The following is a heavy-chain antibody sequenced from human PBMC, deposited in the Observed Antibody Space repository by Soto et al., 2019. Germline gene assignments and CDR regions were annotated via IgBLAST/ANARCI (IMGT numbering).Heavy chain of an antibody. CDR3: AKDPTSPIAARPY. D-gene: IGHD6-6*01. V-gene: IGHV3-30*18. J-gene: IGHJ4*02. CDR1: GFTFSSYG. CDR2: ISYDGSNK. Sequence: PGGSLRLSCAASGFTFSSYGMHWVRQAPGKGLEWVAVISYDGSNKYYADSVKGRFTISRDNSKNTLYLQMNSLRAEDTAVYYCAKDPTSPIAARPYWGQGNLVTVSS.